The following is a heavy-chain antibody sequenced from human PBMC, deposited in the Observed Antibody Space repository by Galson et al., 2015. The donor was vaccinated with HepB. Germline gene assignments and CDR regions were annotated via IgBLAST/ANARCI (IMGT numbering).Heavy chain of an antibody. CDR3: ARAGGYTKGAGGTFGDY. D-gene: IGHD5-24*01. Sequence: SLRLSCAASGFTFSSYAMHWVRQAPGKGLEWVAVISYDGSNKYYADSVKGRFTISRDNSKNTLYLQMNSLRAEDTAVYYCARAGGYTKGAGGTFGDYWGQGTLVTVSS. V-gene: IGHV3-30-3*01. J-gene: IGHJ4*02. CDR2: ISYDGSNK. CDR1: GFTFSSYA.